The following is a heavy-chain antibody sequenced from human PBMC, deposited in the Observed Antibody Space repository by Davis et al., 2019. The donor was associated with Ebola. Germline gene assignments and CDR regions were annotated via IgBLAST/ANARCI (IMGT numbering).Heavy chain of an antibody. V-gene: IGHV5-51*01. CDR1: GYISISNW. CDR2: IYPTDSDT. CDR3: ARVELRWGASFDY. J-gene: IGHJ4*02. D-gene: IGHD3-16*01. Sequence: GESLKTSCKTSGYISISNWVGWERQTPGKGLEWIGSIYPTDSDTRYNPSFQGQVTLSVDKSTETAYLRWSSLKASDTAIYSWARVELRWGASFDYWGQGTLVSVSS.